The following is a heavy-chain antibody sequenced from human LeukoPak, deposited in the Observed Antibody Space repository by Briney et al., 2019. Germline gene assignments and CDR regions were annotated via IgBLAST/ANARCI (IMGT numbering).Heavy chain of an antibody. V-gene: IGHV3-7*01. D-gene: IGHD2-21*02. CDR3: ARVEYCGGDCYSDDY. CDR2: IKQDGSEK. Sequence: PGGSLRLSCTASGFTFSSYSMNWVRQAPGKGLEWVANIKQDGSEKYYVDSVKGRFTISRDNAKNSLYLQMNSLRAEDTAVYYCARVEYCGGDCYSDDYWGQGTLVTVSS. CDR1: GFTFSSYS. J-gene: IGHJ4*02.